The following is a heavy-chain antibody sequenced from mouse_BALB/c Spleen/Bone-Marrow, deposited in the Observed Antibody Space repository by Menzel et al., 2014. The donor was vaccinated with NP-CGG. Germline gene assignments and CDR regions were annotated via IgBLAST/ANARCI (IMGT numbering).Heavy chain of an antibody. Sequence: QVQLKESGAELVRPGTSVKVSCKASGYAFTNYLIEWVKQRPGQGLEWIGVINPGSGGTNYNEKFKGKATLTADKSSSTAYMQLSSLTSDDSAVYFCARWDYAMDYWGQGTSVPVSS. CDR3: ARWDYAMDY. CDR2: INPGSGGT. CDR1: GYAFTNYL. J-gene: IGHJ4*01. V-gene: IGHV1-54*01.